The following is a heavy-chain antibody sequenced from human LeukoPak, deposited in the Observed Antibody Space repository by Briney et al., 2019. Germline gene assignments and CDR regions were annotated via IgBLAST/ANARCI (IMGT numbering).Heavy chain of an antibody. CDR3: ATSRVLYYGMDV. V-gene: IGHV1-46*01. Sequence: ASVKVSCKASGYTFTSYYMHWVRQAPGQGLEWMGIINPSGGSTSYAQKFQGRVTMTRDTSTSTVYMELSSLRSEDTAVYYCATSRVLYYGMDVWGQGTTVTVSS. CDR1: GYTFTSYY. CDR2: INPSGGST. J-gene: IGHJ6*02.